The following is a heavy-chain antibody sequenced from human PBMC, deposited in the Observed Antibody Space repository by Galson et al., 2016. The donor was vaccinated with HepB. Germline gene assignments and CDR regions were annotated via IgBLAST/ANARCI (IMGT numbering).Heavy chain of an antibody. CDR1: GFTVSNNY. D-gene: IGHD4-23*01. CDR3: ARGGGYSGYFGMDV. Sequence: SLRLSCAASGFTVSNNYMRWLRQAPGKGLEWVSFIYSGGDTYYPGSVKGRFTISSENAKNSLYLQMNTLRAGDTAVYYCARGGGYSGYFGMDVWGQGTTVTVSS. V-gene: IGHV3-66*01. CDR2: IYSGGDT. J-gene: IGHJ6*02.